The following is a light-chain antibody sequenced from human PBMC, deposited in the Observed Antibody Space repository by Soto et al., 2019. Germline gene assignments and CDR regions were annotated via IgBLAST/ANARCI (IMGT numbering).Light chain of an antibody. CDR3: SSYTSSSTLEV. V-gene: IGLV2-14*01. CDR1: SSDVGGYNY. CDR2: EVS. J-gene: IGLJ3*02. Sequence: QSALTQPASVSGSPGQSITISCTGTSSDVGGYNYVSWYQQHPGKAPKLMIYEVSNRPSGLSNRFSGSKSGNTASLTISGLQAEDEADYYCSSYTSSSTLEVIGGGTKVTVL.